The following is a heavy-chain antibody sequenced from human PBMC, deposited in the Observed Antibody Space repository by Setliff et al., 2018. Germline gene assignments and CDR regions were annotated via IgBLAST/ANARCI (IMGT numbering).Heavy chain of an antibody. Sequence: ASVKVSCKASGYTFAESIVSWVRQAPGQGLEWMGWIGVYTGHTSFDQKFEDRVSMSTDKSTNMAYMELRGLRFDDTAVYYCLRLVRYCYRTTGQRTPGDEVWGKGTLVTVSS. D-gene: IGHD3-16*02. CDR1: GYTFAESI. J-gene: IGHJ4*02. V-gene: IGHV1-18*04. CDR3: LRLVRYCYRTTGQRTPGDEV. CDR2: IGVYTGHT.